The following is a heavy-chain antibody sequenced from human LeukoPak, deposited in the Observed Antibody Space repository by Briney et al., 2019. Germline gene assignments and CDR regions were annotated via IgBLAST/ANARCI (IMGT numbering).Heavy chain of an antibody. J-gene: IGHJ4*02. CDR2: INEDGGQK. CDR3: AAERRGSSYYDGKEAFDH. Sequence: GGSLKLSCVASSCPFSNCWMSWLRQTTGRGPEWGANINEDGGQKHYAESVKGRFNITRDNANNTLYLHIKTLRAEDAAVYYCAAERRGSSYYDGKEAFDHWGQGTLVAVSS. V-gene: IGHV3-7*01. CDR1: SCPFSNCW. D-gene: IGHD4-23*01.